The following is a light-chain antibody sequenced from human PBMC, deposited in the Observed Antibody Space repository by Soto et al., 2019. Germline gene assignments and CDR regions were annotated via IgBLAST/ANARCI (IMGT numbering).Light chain of an antibody. CDR2: DAS. J-gene: IGKJ4*01. CDR3: QQRKHWPPLT. Sequence: IVMTQSPATLSVSPGERATLSCRASRGISSNLAWYQQKPGQAPRLLIYDASTRATGIPARFSGSGSGTEFTLTISSLQSEDFAVYYCQQRKHWPPLTFGGGTKVEIK. V-gene: IGKV3-15*01. CDR1: RGISSN.